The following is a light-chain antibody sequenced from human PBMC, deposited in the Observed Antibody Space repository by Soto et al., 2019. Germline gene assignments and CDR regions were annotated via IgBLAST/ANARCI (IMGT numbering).Light chain of an antibody. CDR2: EAS. CDR3: QHYTNFPLT. Sequence: DIQMTQSPSTLSASVGDRVTITCRASQSISSWLAWYQQKPGKAPKLLIHEASRLESGVSSRFNGSESGTEFTLTISGLHADDSANYYCQHYTNFPLTFGGGTKVEIK. V-gene: IGKV1-5*01. J-gene: IGKJ4*01. CDR1: QSISSW.